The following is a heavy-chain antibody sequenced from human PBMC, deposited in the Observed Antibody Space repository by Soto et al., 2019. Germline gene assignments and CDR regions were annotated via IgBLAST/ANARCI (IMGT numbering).Heavy chain of an antibody. V-gene: IGHV3-23*01. Sequence: EVQVLESGGGLVQPGGSLRLSCEGSGFTVSSHAMTWIRQAPGKGPEWVSTVTADGGTYYADSVKGRFAMSRDTSENTLYLQMNSLGAEDTAAYCAPHVSCSGGSCQYDAFAIRGQGTIVTVSS. CDR2: VTADGGT. CDR1: GFTVSSHA. D-gene: IGHD2-15*01. CDR3: APHVSCSGGSCQYDAFAI. J-gene: IGHJ3*02.